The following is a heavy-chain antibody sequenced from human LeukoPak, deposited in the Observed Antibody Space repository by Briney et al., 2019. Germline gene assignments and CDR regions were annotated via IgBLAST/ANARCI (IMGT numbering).Heavy chain of an antibody. CDR1: GFTFSSYS. CDR3: ARGEQQLTHDAFDI. J-gene: IGHJ3*02. V-gene: IGHV3-21*01. D-gene: IGHD6-13*01. CDR2: ISSSSSYI. Sequence: GGSLRLSCAASGFTFSSYSMNWVRQAPGKGLEWVSSISSSSSYIYYADSVEGRFTISRDNAKNSLYLQMNSLRAEDTAVYYRARGEQQLTHDAFDIWGQGTMVTVSS.